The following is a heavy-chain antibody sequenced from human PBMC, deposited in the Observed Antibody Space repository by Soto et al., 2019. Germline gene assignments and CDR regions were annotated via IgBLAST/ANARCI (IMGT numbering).Heavy chain of an antibody. CDR2: IYHSGST. D-gene: IGHD2-2*01. V-gene: IGHV4-4*02. Sequence: SETLSLTCAVPRGSISSSNWWSWGRQPPGKGLEWIGEIYHSGSTNYNPSLKSRVTISVDKSKNQFSLKLSSVTAADTAVYYCARVFTRARSWFDPWGQGTLVTVSS. CDR3: ARVFTRARSWFDP. CDR1: RGSISSSNW. J-gene: IGHJ5*02.